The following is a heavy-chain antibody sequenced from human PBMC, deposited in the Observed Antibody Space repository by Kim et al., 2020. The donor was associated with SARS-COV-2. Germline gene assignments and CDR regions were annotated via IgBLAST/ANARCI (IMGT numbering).Heavy chain of an antibody. V-gene: IGHV3-7*01. D-gene: IGHD2-21*01. J-gene: IGHJ4*02. CDR2: K. CDR3: ARGGYSNFDF. Sequence: KNYVESMKGRFTLSSDNAKNALYLQMNSLRVEDTAVYYCARGGYSNFDFWGQGTLVTVSS.